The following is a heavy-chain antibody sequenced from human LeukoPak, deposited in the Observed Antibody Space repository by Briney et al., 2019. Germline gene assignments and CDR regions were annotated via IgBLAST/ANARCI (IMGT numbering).Heavy chain of an antibody. CDR2: IIPIFGTA. CDR3: ARDVCSGGSCYSAFDY. D-gene: IGHD2-15*01. Sequence: GSSVKVSCKASGGTFSSYAISWVRQAPGQGLEWMGGIIPIFGTANYAQKFQGRVTITADKSTSTAYMELSSLRPEDTAVYYCARDVCSGGSCYSAFDYWGQGTLVTVSS. CDR1: GGTFSSYA. J-gene: IGHJ4*02. V-gene: IGHV1-69*06.